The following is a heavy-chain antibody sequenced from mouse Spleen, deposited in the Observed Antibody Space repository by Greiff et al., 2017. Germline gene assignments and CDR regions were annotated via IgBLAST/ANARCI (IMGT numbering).Heavy chain of an antibody. D-gene: IGHD2-4*01. CDR1: GFTFSDYY. CDR2: ISNGGGST. Sequence: EVQLVESGGGLVQPGGSLKLSCATSGFTFSDYYMYWVRQTPEKRLEWVAYISNGGGSTYYPDTVKGRFTISRDNAKNTLYLQMSRLKSEDTAMYYCARSLYDYDVWFAYWGQGTLVTVSA. CDR3: ARSLYDYDVWFAY. V-gene: IGHV5-12*02. J-gene: IGHJ3*01.